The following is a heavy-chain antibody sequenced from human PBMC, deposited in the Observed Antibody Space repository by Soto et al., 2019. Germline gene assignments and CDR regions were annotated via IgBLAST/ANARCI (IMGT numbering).Heavy chain of an antibody. D-gene: IGHD3-16*01. Sequence: SETLSLTCTVAGGSISSYYWSWIRQPPGKGLEWIGYIYYSGSTNYNPSLKSRVTISVDTSKNQFSLKLSSVTAADTAVYYCARERGTVGDFDYWGQGTLVTVSS. V-gene: IGHV4-59*01. J-gene: IGHJ4*02. CDR3: ARERGTVGDFDY. CDR2: IYYSGST. CDR1: GGSISSYY.